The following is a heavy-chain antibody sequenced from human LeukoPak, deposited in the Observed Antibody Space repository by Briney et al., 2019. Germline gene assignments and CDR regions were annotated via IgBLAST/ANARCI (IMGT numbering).Heavy chain of an antibody. Sequence: GGSLRLSCAASGFTFSSYAMHWVRQAPGKGLEWVAVISYDGSNKYYADSVKGRFTISRDNSKNTLYLQMNSLRAEDTAVYYCARKDYDSSGYYTYYYYYYMDVWGKGTTVTVSS. CDR2: ISYDGSNK. V-gene: IGHV3-30*04. J-gene: IGHJ6*03. CDR1: GFTFSSYA. D-gene: IGHD3-22*01. CDR3: ARKDYDSSGYYTYYYYYYMDV.